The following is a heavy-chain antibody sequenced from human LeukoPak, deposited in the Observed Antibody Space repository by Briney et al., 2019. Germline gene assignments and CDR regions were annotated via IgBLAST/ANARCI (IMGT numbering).Heavy chain of an antibody. Sequence: GGSLRLSCAASGFTVSSNYMSWVRQAPGKGLEWVSVIYSGGSTYYADSAKGRFTISRHNSKNTLYLQMNSLRAEDTAVYYCARDPLWFGELDYYYYYGMDVWGQGTTVTVSS. CDR1: GFTVSSNY. J-gene: IGHJ6*02. CDR3: ARDPLWFGELDYYYYYGMDV. D-gene: IGHD3-10*01. CDR2: IYSGGST. V-gene: IGHV3-53*04.